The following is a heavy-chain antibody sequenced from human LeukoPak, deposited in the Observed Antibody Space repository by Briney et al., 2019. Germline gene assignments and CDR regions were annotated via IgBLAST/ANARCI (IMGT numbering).Heavy chain of an antibody. CDR2: INTNTGNP. CDR1: GHTFTSYA. V-gene: IGHV7-4-1*02. D-gene: IGHD3-3*01. Sequence: GASVKVSCKASGHTFTSYAMNWVRQAPGQGLEWMGWINTNTGNPTYAQGFTGRFVFSLDTSVSTAYLQISSLKAEDTAVYYCARYYDFWSGYFLPPSYYYYGMDVWSQGTTVTVSS. CDR3: ARYYDFWSGYFLPPSYYYYGMDV. J-gene: IGHJ6*02.